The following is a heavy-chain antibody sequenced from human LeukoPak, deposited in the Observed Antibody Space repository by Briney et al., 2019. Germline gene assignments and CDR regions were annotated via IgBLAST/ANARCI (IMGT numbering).Heavy chain of an antibody. V-gene: IGHV4-59*01. J-gene: IGHJ6*02. Sequence: SETLSLTCTVSGGSISSYYWSWIRQPPGKGLEWIGYIYYSGSTNYNPSLKSRVTISVDTSKNQFSLKLSSVTAADTAVYYCARDSVMAVLTDGMDVWGQGTTVTVSS. CDR1: GGSISSYY. CDR3: ARDSVMAVLTDGMDV. CDR2: IYYSGST.